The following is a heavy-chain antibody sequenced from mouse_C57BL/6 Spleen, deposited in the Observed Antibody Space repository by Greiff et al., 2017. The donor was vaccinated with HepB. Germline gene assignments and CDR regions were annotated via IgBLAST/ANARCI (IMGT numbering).Heavy chain of an antibody. CDR1: GFTFSDYG. CDR3: ARSQLGRGYFDY. CDR2: ISSGSSTI. J-gene: IGHJ2*01. Sequence: EVKVVESGGGLVKPGGSLKLSCAASGFTFSDYGMHWVRQAPEKGLEWVAYISSGSSTIYYADTVKGRFTISRDNAKNTLFLQMTSLRSEDTAMYYCARSQLGRGYFDYWGQGTTLTVSS. V-gene: IGHV5-17*01. D-gene: IGHD4-1*02.